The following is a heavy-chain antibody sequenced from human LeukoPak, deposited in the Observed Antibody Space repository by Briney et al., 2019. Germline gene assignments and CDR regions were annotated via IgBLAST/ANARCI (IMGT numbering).Heavy chain of an antibody. CDR3: ARDLTYGWGYYFGLDV. Sequence: TGGSLRLSCAASGFTFSSYGMHWVRQAPGKGLEWVAVISYDGSNKYYADSVKGRFTISRDNAKNSLYLQMNSLRAEDTVVYYCARDLTYGWGYYFGLDVWGQGTTVTVSS. V-gene: IGHV3-30*03. J-gene: IGHJ6*02. CDR2: ISYDGSNK. D-gene: IGHD6-19*01. CDR1: GFTFSSYG.